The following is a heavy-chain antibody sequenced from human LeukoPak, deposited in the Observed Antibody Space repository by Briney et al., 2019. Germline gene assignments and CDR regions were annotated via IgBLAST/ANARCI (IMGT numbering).Heavy chain of an antibody. Sequence: SETLSLTCTVSGGSISTYYWSWIRQPPGKGLEYIGYIYYSGSTNYNPSLKSRVTISVDTSKNQFSLKLSSVTAADTAVYFCARHRGDFDWLPYYFHYWGRGTLVTVSS. J-gene: IGHJ4*02. D-gene: IGHD3-9*01. CDR1: GGSISTYY. V-gene: IGHV4-59*08. CDR2: IYYSGST. CDR3: ARHRGDFDWLPYYFHY.